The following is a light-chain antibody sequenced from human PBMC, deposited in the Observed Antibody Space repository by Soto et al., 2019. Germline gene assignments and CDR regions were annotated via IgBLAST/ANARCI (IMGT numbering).Light chain of an antibody. Sequence: QSVLTQPPSASGTPGQRVTISCSGSSSNIGSNTVNWYQQLPGTAPKLLIYSNNQRPSGVPDRFSGSKSGTSASLAISGLQSXXXXDYYCAAWDDSLNGVVFGGGTKVTVL. J-gene: IGLJ2*01. CDR2: SNN. CDR1: SSNIGSNT. V-gene: IGLV1-44*01. CDR3: AAWDDSLNGVV.